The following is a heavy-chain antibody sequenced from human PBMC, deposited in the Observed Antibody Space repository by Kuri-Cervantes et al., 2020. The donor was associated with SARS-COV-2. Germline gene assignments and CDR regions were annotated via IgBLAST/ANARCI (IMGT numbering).Heavy chain of an antibody. V-gene: IGHV1-69*13. CDR2: IIPIFGTA. CDR3: ARGGGYGPTTGFDY. D-gene: IGHD3-16*01. Sequence: SVKVSCKASGGTFSSYAISWVRQAPGQGLEWMGGIIPIFGTANYAQKFQGRVTITADESTSTAYMELSSLRSEDTAVYYCARGGGYGPTTGFDYRGQGTLVTVSS. J-gene: IGHJ4*02. CDR1: GGTFSSYA.